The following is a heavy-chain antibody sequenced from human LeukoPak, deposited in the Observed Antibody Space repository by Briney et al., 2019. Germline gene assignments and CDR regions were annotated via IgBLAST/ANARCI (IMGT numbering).Heavy chain of an antibody. CDR2: MYYSGST. D-gene: IGHD3-3*01. V-gene: IGHV4-59*01. CDR1: GGSISGYY. Sequence: SETLSLTCAVSGGSISGYYWSWIRQPPGRGLEWIGYMYYSGSTNYNPSLKSRVTMSVDTSKNQFSLKLSSVTAADTAVYYCARESEWSGFFVYWGQGTLVTVSS. J-gene: IGHJ4*02. CDR3: ARESEWSGFFVY.